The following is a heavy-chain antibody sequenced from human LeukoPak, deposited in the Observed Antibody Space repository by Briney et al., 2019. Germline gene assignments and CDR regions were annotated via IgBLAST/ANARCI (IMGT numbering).Heavy chain of an antibody. V-gene: IGHV4-39*07. CDR2: MYYSGST. Sequence: SETLSLTCSVSGGSISSSSYYWGWIRQSPGKGLEWIGSMYYSGSTYYNPSLKSRVTISVDTSKNQFSLKLSSVTAADTAVYYCARVGYYYYMDVWGKGTTVTVSS. CDR3: ARVGYYYYMDV. D-gene: IGHD2-15*01. J-gene: IGHJ6*03. CDR1: GGSISSSSYY.